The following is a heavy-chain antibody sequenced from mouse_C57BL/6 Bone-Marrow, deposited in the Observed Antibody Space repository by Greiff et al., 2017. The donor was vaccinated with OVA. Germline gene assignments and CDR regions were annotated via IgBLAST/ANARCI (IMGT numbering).Heavy chain of an antibody. CDR3: KVLTGTRNWYFDV. J-gene: IGHJ1*03. Sequence: EVKLQESGGGLVQPGGSMKLSCAASGFTFSDAWMDWVRQSPEKGLEWVAEIRNKANNHATYYAESVKGRFTISRDDSKSSVYLQMNSLRAEDTGIYYCKVLTGTRNWYFDVWGTGTTVTVSS. CDR1: GFTFSDAW. CDR2: IRNKANNHAT. D-gene: IGHD4-1*01. V-gene: IGHV6-6*01.